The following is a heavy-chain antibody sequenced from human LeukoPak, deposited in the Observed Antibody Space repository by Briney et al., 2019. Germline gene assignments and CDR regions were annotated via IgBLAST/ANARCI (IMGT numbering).Heavy chain of an antibody. D-gene: IGHD3-10*01. J-gene: IGHJ4*02. Sequence: GGSLRLSCAPSGFTFSSYAMSWVRQAPGKGLEWLSIISNSGGSTFYADSVKGRYTISRDNSKNTLYLQINSLRAEDTAVYYCAKRASGSGTSLYYFDYWGQGTLVTVSS. CDR3: AKRASGSGTSLYYFDY. CDR1: GFTFSSYA. V-gene: IGHV3-23*01. CDR2: ISNSGGST.